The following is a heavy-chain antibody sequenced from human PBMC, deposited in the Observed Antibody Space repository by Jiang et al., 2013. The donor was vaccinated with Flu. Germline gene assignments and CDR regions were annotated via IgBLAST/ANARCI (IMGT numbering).Heavy chain of an antibody. CDR3: ARDRTGTQGPYNWFDP. J-gene: IGHJ5*02. CDR1: ISSGGYS. V-gene: IGHV4-30-2*01. CDR2: IYHSGST. D-gene: IGHD1-1*01. Sequence: ISSGGYSWSWIRQPPGKGLEWIGYIYHSGSTYYNPSLKSRVTISVDRSKNQFSLKLSSVTAADTAVYYCARDRTGTQGPYNWFDPWGQGTLVTVSS.